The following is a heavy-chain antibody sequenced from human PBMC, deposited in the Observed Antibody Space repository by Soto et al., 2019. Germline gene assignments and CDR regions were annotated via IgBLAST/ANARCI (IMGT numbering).Heavy chain of an antibody. CDR2: ISGSGGST. J-gene: IGHJ6*03. Sequence: PGGSLRLSCAASGFTFSSYAMSWVRQAPGKGLEWVSAISGSGGSTYYADSVKGRFTISRDNSKNTLYLQMNSLRAEVTAVYYCGKGSSPYYYYYYMDVWGKGTTVTVSS. CDR1: GFTFSSYA. D-gene: IGHD6-6*01. V-gene: IGHV3-23*01. CDR3: GKGSSPYYYYYYMDV.